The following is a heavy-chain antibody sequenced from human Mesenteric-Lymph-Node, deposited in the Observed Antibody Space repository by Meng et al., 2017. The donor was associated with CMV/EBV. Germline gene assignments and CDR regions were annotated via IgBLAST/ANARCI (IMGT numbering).Heavy chain of an antibody. CDR1: GDSISSSRYY. Sequence: SETLSLTCTVSGDSISSSRYYWGWIRQPPGKGLEWIGSIYYSGSTYYNPSLKSRVTISVDTSKNQFSLKLSSVTAADTAVYYCASFGSGRGRLDAFDIWGQGTMVTVSS. J-gene: IGHJ3*02. CDR2: IYYSGST. V-gene: IGHV4-39*07. CDR3: ASFGSGRGRLDAFDI. D-gene: IGHD3-10*01.